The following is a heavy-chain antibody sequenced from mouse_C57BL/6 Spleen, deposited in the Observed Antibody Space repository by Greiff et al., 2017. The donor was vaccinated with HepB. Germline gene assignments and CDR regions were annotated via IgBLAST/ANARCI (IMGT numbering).Heavy chain of an antibody. D-gene: IGHD2-2*01. CDR1: GYTFTDYY. CDR2: IYPGSGNT. CDR3: ARRRNGYYDAMDY. V-gene: IGHV1-76*01. J-gene: IGHJ4*01. Sequence: QVHVKQSGAELVRPGASVKLSCKASGYTFTDYYINWVKQRPGQGLEWIARIYPGSGNTYYNEKFKGKATLTAEKSSSTAYMQLSSLTSEDSAVYFCARRRNGYYDAMDYWGQGTSVTVSS.